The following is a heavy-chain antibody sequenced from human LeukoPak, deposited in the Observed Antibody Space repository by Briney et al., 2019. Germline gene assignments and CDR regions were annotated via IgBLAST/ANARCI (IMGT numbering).Heavy chain of an antibody. CDR2: IYDSGST. J-gene: IGHJ4*02. V-gene: IGHV4-61*01. CDR1: GASVSSGSYY. D-gene: IGHD3-10*01. Sequence: SETLSLTCSVSGASVSSGSYYWSWIRQPPGQGLEWIGFIYDSGSTNHSPSLKSRVTISLDTSKNQFSLRLSSVTAADTAVYFCASRHGNSGSSNCWGQGTLVTVSS. CDR3: ASRHGNSGSSNC.